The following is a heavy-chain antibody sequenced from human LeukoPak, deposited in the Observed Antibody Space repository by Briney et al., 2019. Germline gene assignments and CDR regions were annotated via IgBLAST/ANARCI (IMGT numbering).Heavy chain of an antibody. Sequence: SGPTLVNPTQTLTLTCTFSGFSLSTHGVGVGWIRQPPGKALEWLALIYWADGERYSPSLRSRPTITKDTSKNQVVLIMTNMDPVDTATYYCAHRHDVRGVVVTFDSWGQGTLVTVSS. CDR1: GFSLSTHGVG. V-gene: IGHV2-5*02. J-gene: IGHJ4*02. CDR3: AHRHDVRGVVVTFDS. CDR2: IYWADGE. D-gene: IGHD3-10*02.